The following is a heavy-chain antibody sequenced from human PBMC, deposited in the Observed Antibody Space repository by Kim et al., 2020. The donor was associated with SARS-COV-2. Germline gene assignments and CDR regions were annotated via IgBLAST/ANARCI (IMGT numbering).Heavy chain of an antibody. CDR1: GFTFSSYS. Sequence: GGSLRLSCAASGFTFSSYSMNWVRQAPGKGLEWVSSISSSSSYIYYADSVKGRFTISRDNAKNSLYLQMNSLRAEDTAVYYCARLFDYYYGMDVWGQGTTVTVSS. J-gene: IGHJ6*02. D-gene: IGHD3-3*01. CDR3: ARLFDYYYGMDV. CDR2: ISSSSSYI. V-gene: IGHV3-21*01.